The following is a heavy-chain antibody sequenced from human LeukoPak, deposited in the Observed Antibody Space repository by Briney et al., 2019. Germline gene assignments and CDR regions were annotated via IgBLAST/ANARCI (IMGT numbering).Heavy chain of an antibody. V-gene: IGHV4-30-4*01. CDR2: IYYSGST. CDR3: ARGNDILTGYLP. Sequence: SQTLSLTCTVSGGSISSGDYYWSWIRQPPGKGLEWIGYIYYSGSTYYNPSLKSRVTISVDTSKNQFSLKLSSVTAADTAVYYYARGNDILTGYLPWGQGTLVTVSS. CDR1: GGSISSGDYY. J-gene: IGHJ5*02. D-gene: IGHD3-9*01.